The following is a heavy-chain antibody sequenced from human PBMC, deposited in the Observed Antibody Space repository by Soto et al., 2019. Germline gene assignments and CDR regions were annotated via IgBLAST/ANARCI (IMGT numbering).Heavy chain of an antibody. J-gene: IGHJ1*01. CDR2: INHSGST. Sequence: SETLSLTCAVYGGSFSGYYWSWIRQPPGKGLEWIGEINHSGSTNYNPSLKSRVTISVDTSKNQFSLRLSSVTAADTAVYYCASWRRQVGGQIRYFQHWGQGTLVTVSS. CDR3: ASWRRQVGGQIRYFQH. CDR1: GGSFSGYY. V-gene: IGHV4-34*01.